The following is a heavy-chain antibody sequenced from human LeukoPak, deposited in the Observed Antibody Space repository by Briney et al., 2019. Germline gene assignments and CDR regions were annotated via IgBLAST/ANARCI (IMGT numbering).Heavy chain of an antibody. V-gene: IGHV3-23*01. J-gene: IGHJ4*02. CDR2: ISVSGGSE. Sequence: GGSLRLSCVVSRLTFNSNAMYWVRQAPGKGLEWVSGISVSGGSEYYADSVKGRFSVSRDNSEHTVYLQMNSLRAGDTAVYFCASHAHDYDSSGYFDSWGQGALVTVSS. CDR1: RLTFNSNA. D-gene: IGHD3-22*01. CDR3: ASHAHDYDSSGYFDS.